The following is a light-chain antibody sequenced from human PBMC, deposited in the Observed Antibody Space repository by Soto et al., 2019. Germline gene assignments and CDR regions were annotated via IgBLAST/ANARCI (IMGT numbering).Light chain of an antibody. Sequence: QAVMTQPAFVSGSPGHPITISCTGTVGAVCAYNYDSWYQQYPGEAPKVIIYDVSHRPAVVSNRFSGSQSLNPASLTISGLHTQDEADYSSSSCTSATTNV. J-gene: IGLJ1*01. CDR3: SSCTSATTNV. CDR1: VGAVCAYNY. CDR2: DVS. V-gene: IGLV2-14*01.